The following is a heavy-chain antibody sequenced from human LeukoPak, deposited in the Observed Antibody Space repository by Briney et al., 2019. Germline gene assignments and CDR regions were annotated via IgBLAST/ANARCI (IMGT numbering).Heavy chain of an antibody. Sequence: GGSLRLSCAASGFTFSSYEMNWVRQAPGKGLEWVSYISSSGSTIYYADSVKGRFTISRDNAKNSVSLQMNSLRAEDTAVYYCASSLGYCTNGVCYKYAFQVWGQGTKVTVSS. CDR3: ASSLGYCTNGVCYKYAFQV. CDR2: ISSSGSTI. D-gene: IGHD2-8*01. V-gene: IGHV3-48*03. CDR1: GFTFSSYE. J-gene: IGHJ3*01.